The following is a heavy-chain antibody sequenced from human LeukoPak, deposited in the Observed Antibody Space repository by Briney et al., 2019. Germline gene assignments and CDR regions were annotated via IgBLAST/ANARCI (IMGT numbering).Heavy chain of an antibody. D-gene: IGHD4-23*01. CDR1: GGSFSGYY. V-gene: IGHV4-34*01. J-gene: IGHJ6*02. CDR3: ARGRAGYGGYYYYGMDV. Sequence: SETLSLTCAVYGGSFSGYYWSWIRQPPGKRLEWIGEINHSGSTNYNPSLKSRVTISVDTSKNQFSLKLSSVTAADTAVYYCARGRAGYGGYYYYGMDVWGQGTTVTVSS. CDR2: INHSGST.